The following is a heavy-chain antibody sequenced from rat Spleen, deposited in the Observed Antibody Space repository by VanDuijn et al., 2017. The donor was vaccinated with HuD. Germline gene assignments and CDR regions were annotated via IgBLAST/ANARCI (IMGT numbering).Heavy chain of an antibody. D-gene: IGHD1-12*02. CDR2: ISSGGGST. V-gene: IGHV5-46*01. J-gene: IGHJ2*01. CDR1: GFTFSSFP. Sequence: EVQLVESGGGLVQPGRSLKLSCAASGFTFSSFPMAWVRQAPKKGLEWVASISSGGGSTYFRDSVKGRFTISRDNAKSTLYLQMNSLRSEDTATYYCTIGSHYFDVTYYYEYWGQGVLVTVSS. CDR3: TIGSHYFDVTYYYEY.